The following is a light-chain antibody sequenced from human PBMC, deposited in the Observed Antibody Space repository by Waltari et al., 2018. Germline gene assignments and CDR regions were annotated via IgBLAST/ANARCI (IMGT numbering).Light chain of an antibody. CDR2: KDS. V-gene: IGLV3-25*03. CDR3: QSADSSGTWV. Sequence: SYELTQPPSVSVSPGQTARITCSGDALPKQYAYWYQQKPGQAPVLVIYKDSERPSGIPERFSVASSGTTFTLTISGVQAEDEAYYYCQSADSSGTWVFGGGTKLTVL. CDR1: ALPKQY. J-gene: IGLJ3*02.